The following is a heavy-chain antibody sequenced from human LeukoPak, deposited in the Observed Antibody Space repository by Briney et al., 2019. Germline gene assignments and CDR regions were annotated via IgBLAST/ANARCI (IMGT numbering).Heavy chain of an antibody. CDR3: ARDGSFSY. J-gene: IGHJ4*02. V-gene: IGHV3-48*04. CDR1: GFTFSSFW. CDR2: ISSSSSTI. Sequence: QSGRSLRLSCEVSGFTFSSFWMNWVRQAPGKGLEWVSYISSSSSTIYYADSVKGRFTISRDNAKNSLYLQMNSLRAEDTAVYYCARDGSFSYWGQGTLVTVSS. D-gene: IGHD5-12*01.